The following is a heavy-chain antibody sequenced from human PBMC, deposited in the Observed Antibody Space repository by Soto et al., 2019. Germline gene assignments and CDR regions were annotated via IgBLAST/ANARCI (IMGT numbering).Heavy chain of an antibody. V-gene: IGHV1-8*01. J-gene: IGHJ4*02. Sequence: QVQLVQSGAEVKKPGASVKVSCKASGYTFTSYDINWVRQATGQGLEWMGWMNPNSGNTGYAQKFQGRVTMTRNTSRSTAYLELSSLRSEDTAVYYCAITNLRFGEHHYWGQGTLVTVSS. CDR3: AITNLRFGEHHY. D-gene: IGHD3-10*01. CDR2: MNPNSGNT. CDR1: GYTFTSYD.